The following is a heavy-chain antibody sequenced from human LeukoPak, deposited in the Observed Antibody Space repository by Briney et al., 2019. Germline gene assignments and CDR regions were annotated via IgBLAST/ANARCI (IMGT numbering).Heavy chain of an antibody. V-gene: IGHV1-69*05. CDR1: GGTFNSYA. CDR3: ASYDSSGYYPHYDY. D-gene: IGHD3-22*01. CDR2: IIPIFGTA. J-gene: IGHJ4*02. Sequence: SVKVSCKASGGTFNSYAISWVRQAPGQGLEWMGRIIPIFGTANYAQKFQGRVTITTDESTSTAYMELCSLRSEDTAVYYCASYDSSGYYPHYDYWGQGTLVTVSS.